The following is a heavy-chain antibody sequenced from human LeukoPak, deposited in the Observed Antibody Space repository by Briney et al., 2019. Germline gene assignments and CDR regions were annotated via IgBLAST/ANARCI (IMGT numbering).Heavy chain of an antibody. D-gene: IGHD4-23*01. CDR1: GFTFSSYW. Sequence: GGSLRLSCAASGFTFSSYWMSWVRQAPGKGLEWVANIKQDGSEKYYVDSVKGRFTISRDNAKNSLYLQMNSLRAEDTAVYYCARDIGSGATVVGAFDIWGQGTMVTVSS. J-gene: IGHJ3*02. V-gene: IGHV3-7*01. CDR2: IKQDGSEK. CDR3: ARDIGSGATVVGAFDI.